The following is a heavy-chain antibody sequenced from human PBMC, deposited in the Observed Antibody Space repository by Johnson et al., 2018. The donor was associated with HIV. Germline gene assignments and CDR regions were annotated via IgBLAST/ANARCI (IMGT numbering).Heavy chain of an antibody. D-gene: IGHD6-25*01. CDR3: ATIAAHGAAFDI. J-gene: IGHJ3*02. V-gene: IGHV3-30*02. Sequence: QEKLVESGGGLVKPGGSLRLSCAASGFTFTTYGMHWVRQAPGKGLEWVAFIRYDGSNKYHADSVKGRFTISRDNSKNTLYLQMNSLRPEDTAAYYCATIAAHGAAFDIWGQGTVVTVSS. CDR2: IRYDGSNK. CDR1: GFTFTTYG.